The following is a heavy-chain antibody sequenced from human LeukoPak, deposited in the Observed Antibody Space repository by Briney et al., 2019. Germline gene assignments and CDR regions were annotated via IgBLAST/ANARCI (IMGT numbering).Heavy chain of an antibody. CDR1: GGTFSSYA. D-gene: IGHD4-17*01. J-gene: IGHJ3*02. V-gene: IGHV1-69*13. CDR3: ACPSDYGDYARVSAFDI. CDR2: IIPIFGTA. Sequence: GASVKVSCKASGGTFSSYAISWVRQAPGQGLEWMGGIIPIFGTANYAQKFQGRVTITADESTSTAYMELSSLRSEDTAVYYCACPSDYGDYARVSAFDIWGQGTMVTVSS.